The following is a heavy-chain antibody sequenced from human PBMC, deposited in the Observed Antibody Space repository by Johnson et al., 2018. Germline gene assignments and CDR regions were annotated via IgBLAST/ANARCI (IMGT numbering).Heavy chain of an antibody. Sequence: EVQLVETGGGLIQPGGSLRLSCAASGFTVSSNYMSWVRQAPGKGLEWVSVIYSGGSTYYADSVKGRFTISRDNSKNTLDLQMNSLTAEDTAVYYCAGETGHSGSYSYGAFDIWGQGTMVTVSS. V-gene: IGHV3-53*02. CDR2: IYSGGST. J-gene: IGHJ3*02. D-gene: IGHD1-26*01. CDR1: GFTVSSNY. CDR3: AGETGHSGSYSYGAFDI.